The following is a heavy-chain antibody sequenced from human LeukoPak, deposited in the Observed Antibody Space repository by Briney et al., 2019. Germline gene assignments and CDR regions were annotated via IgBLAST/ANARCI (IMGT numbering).Heavy chain of an antibody. D-gene: IGHD5-12*01. V-gene: IGHV3-74*01. Sequence: GGSLRLSCAASGFTFSSYWMHWVRRSPGKGLVWVSRINTDGSSTSYADSVKGRFTVSRDNAKNTLYLQMNSLRVEDTAAYYCTRDSYDSTYYYGMDVWGQGTTVTVSS. CDR2: INTDGSST. CDR3: TRDSYDSTYYYGMDV. CDR1: GFTFSSYW. J-gene: IGHJ6*02.